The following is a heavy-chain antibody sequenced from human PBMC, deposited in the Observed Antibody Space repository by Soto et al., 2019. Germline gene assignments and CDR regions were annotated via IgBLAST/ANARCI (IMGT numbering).Heavy chain of an antibody. CDR3: ARINDYGDYVFDY. CDR2: IYYSGST. Sequence: SETLSLTCTVSGGSISSYYWSWIRQPPGKGLEWIGYIYYSGSTNYNPSLKSRVTISVDTSKNQFSLKLSSVTAADTAVYYCARINDYGDYVFDYWGQGTLVTVSS. D-gene: IGHD4-17*01. CDR1: GGSISSYY. J-gene: IGHJ4*02. V-gene: IGHV4-59*01.